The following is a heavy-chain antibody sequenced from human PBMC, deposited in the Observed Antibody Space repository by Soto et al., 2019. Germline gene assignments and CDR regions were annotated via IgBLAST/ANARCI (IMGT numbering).Heavy chain of an antibody. Sequence: QVQLVQSVAEVKKPGSSVKVSCKASGGHFSSYAISWVRQAPGQGLEWMGGILHIFGTANYAQKFQGRVPITADESTSTAYMELSSRRSEDTAVYYCARDHIGESGYELNWFDPWGQGTLVTVSA. D-gene: IGHD5-12*01. J-gene: IGHJ5*02. CDR1: GGHFSSYA. CDR2: ILHIFGTA. V-gene: IGHV1-69*01. CDR3: ARDHIGESGYELNWFDP.